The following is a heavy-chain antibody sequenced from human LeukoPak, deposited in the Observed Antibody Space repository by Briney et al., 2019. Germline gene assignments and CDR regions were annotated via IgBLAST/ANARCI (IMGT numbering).Heavy chain of an antibody. D-gene: IGHD6-19*01. CDR1: GFTFSSYA. Sequence: GGSLRLSCAASGFTFSSYAMSWVRQAPGKGLEWVSAISGSGGSTYYADSVKGRFTISRDNSKNTLYLQMNSLRAEDTAVFYCARDRGSGWFRDAFDIWGQGTMVTVSS. J-gene: IGHJ3*02. V-gene: IGHV3-23*01. CDR3: ARDRGSGWFRDAFDI. CDR2: ISGSGGST.